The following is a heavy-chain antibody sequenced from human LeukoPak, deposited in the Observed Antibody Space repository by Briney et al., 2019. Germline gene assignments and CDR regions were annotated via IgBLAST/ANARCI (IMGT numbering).Heavy chain of an antibody. CDR3: AKQGPGHCGSTSCHGVDY. J-gene: IGHJ4*02. Sequence: ASVKVSCKTSGYSFISYAMNWVRQAPGQGLEWMGWINTNTGNPTYAQGFTGRFVFSLDTSVSTAYLQISSLKAEDTAVYFCAKQGPGHCGSTSCHGVDYWGQGTLVTVSS. CDR1: GYSFISYA. CDR2: INTNTGNP. D-gene: IGHD2-2*01. V-gene: IGHV7-4-1*02.